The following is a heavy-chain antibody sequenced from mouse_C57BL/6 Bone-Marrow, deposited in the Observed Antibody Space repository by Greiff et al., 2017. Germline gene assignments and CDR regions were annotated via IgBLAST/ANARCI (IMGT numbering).Heavy chain of an antibody. CDR1: GFTFSSYA. J-gene: IGHJ1*03. CDR3: TRGGSSDWYFDV. Sequence: EVKVVESGEGLVKPGGSLKLSCAASGFTFSSYAMSWVRQTPEKRLEWVAYISSGGDYIYYADTVKGRFTISRDNARNTLYLQMSSLKSEDTAMYYCTRGGSSDWYFDVWGTGTTVTVSS. V-gene: IGHV5-9-1*02. CDR2: ISSGGDYI. D-gene: IGHD1-1*01.